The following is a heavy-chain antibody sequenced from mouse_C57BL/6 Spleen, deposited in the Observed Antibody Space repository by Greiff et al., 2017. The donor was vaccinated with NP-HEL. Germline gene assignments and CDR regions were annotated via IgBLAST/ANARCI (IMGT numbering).Heavy chain of an antibody. CDR3: TRDESLITTVVATGAMDY. J-gene: IGHJ4*01. V-gene: IGHV5-4*01. Sequence: EVKLVESGGGLVKPGGSLKLSCTASGFTFSSYAMSWVRQTPEKRLEWVATISDGGSYTYYPDNVKGRFTISRDNAKNNLYLQMSHLKSEDTAMYYCTRDESLITTVVATGAMDYWGQGTSVTVSS. CDR1: GFTFSSYA. D-gene: IGHD1-1*01. CDR2: ISDGGSYT.